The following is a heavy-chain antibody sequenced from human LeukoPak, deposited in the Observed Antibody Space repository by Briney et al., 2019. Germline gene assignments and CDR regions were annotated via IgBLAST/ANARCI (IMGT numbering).Heavy chain of an antibody. CDR3: ARRPFYGSGCYPPFDY. CDR1: GGSISSYY. D-gene: IGHD3-10*01. V-gene: IGHV4-39*01. CDR2: IYYSGST. Sequence: PSETLSLTCTVSGGSISSYYWGWIRQPPGKGLEWIGSIYYSGSTYYNPSLKSRVTISVDTSKNQFSLKLRSVTAADTAVYYCARRPFYGSGCYPPFDYWGQGTLVTVSS. J-gene: IGHJ4*02.